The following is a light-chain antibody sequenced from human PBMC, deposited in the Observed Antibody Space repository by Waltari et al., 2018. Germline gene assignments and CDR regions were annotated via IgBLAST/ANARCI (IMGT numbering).Light chain of an antibody. CDR1: KSLLHSNGFNY. CDR3: MQALQTPRT. Sequence: DIVMTQSPLSLPVTPGEPASISCRSSKSLLHSNGFNYLDWYLQKPGQSPQLLIYLRSNRASGVPDRFSGSGSDTDFTLKISRVEAEDVGVYYCMQALQTPRTFGQGTRLEIK. J-gene: IGKJ5*01. CDR2: LRS. V-gene: IGKV2-28*01.